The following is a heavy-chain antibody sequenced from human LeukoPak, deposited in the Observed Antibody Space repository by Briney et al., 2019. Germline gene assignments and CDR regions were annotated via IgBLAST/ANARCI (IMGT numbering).Heavy chain of an antibody. CDR1: GGTFSSYV. Sequence: ASVKVSCKASGGTFSSYVISWVRQAPGQGLEWMGWISAYNGNTNYAQKLQGRVTMTTDTSTSTAYMELRSLRSDDTAVYYCARDYRPYYYDSSGYVGLWGQGTLVTVSS. CDR3: ARDYRPYYYDSSGYVGL. J-gene: IGHJ4*02. V-gene: IGHV1-18*01. D-gene: IGHD3-22*01. CDR2: ISAYNGNT.